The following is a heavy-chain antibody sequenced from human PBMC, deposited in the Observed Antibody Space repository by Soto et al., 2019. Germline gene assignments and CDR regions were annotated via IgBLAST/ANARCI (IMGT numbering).Heavy chain of an antibody. CDR2: IKSRSDGGTP. J-gene: IGHJ4*02. CDR1: GFTLSNAW. V-gene: IGHV3-15*01. Sequence: EVQLEESGGGPVEPGGSVRLSCAASGFTLSNAWMNWVRHTPGRGLEWVGRIKSRSDGGTPDYGAPVKGRFTISRDDSLNTVYLQMNSLTAEDTGVYYCTTDTRRISVFGVPWDSWGQGTLVTVSS. D-gene: IGHD3-3*01. CDR3: TTDTRRISVFGVPWDS.